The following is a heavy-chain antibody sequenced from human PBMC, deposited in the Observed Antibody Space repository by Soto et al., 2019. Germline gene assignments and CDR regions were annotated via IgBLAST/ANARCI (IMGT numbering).Heavy chain of an antibody. CDR1: GFTFSSYG. CDR2: IWYDGSNK. V-gene: IGHV3-33*01. CDR3: ARDPQRYYYDSSGLPGLVDYYFDY. J-gene: IGHJ4*02. D-gene: IGHD3-22*01. Sequence: GGSLRLSCAASGFTFSSYGMHWVRQAPGKGLEWVAVIWYDGSNKYYADSVKGRFTISRDNSKNTLYLQMNSLRAEDTAVYYCARDPQRYYYDSSGLPGLVDYYFDYWGQGTLVTVSS.